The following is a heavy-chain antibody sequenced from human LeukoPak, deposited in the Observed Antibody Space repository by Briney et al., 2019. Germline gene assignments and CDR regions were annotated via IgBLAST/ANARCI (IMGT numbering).Heavy chain of an antibody. D-gene: IGHD5-18*01. V-gene: IGHV4-31*03. CDR2: IYYTGRT. J-gene: IGHJ4*02. CDR3: ASAPLGNSFGYMAY. Sequence: KPSETLSLTCTVSGGSISSAGYYWSWIRQHPTEGLEWIGHIYYTGRTTYNPSVKSRVTISADTSKNQFSLKLNSVTAADTAVYFCASAPLGNSFGYMAYWGQGALVTVSS. CDR1: GGSISSAGYY.